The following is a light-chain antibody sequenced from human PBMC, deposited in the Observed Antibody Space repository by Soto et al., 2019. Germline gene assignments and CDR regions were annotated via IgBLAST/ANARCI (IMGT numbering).Light chain of an antibody. Sequence: DVQMAQSPFSLSASVGDTVTIACRASRNIGFHLNWLQQKPVKAPKSLIYGASTLQIGTPSRFSGRGSGTDFTLTITGLQSDDFGTYYCLQSENAPHTFGQGTKVEIK. V-gene: IGKV1-39*01. CDR2: GAS. CDR3: LQSENAPHT. CDR1: RNIGFH. J-gene: IGKJ2*01.